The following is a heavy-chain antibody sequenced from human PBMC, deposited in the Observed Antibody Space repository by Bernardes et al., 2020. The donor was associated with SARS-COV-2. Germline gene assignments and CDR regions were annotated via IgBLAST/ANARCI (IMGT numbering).Heavy chain of an antibody. J-gene: IGHJ4*02. CDR2: SSTSSSYI. V-gene: IGHV3-21*06. D-gene: IGHD4-4*01. CDR3: ARVDCSNLYYFDY. CDR1: GFNRTSHK. Sequence: GGSLRLSCAAAGFNRTSHKRKWVREGPGEGLEGNSASSTSSSYISYSDSVRGRFTISRDNAKNSVSLQMNSLRAEDTAVYYCARVDCSNLYYFDYWGQGTPVTVSA.